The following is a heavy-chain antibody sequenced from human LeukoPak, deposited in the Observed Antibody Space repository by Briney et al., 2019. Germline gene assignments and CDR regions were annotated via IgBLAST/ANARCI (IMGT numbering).Heavy chain of an antibody. V-gene: IGHV4-59*12. D-gene: IGHD6-6*01. CDR1: GGSISSYY. Sequence: SETLSLTCTVSGGSISSYYWSWIRQPPGKGLEWIGYIYYSGSTYYNPSLKSRVTISVDTSKNQFSLKLSSVTAADTAVYYCARLAARRYDFDYWGQGTLVTVSS. J-gene: IGHJ4*02. CDR2: IYYSGST. CDR3: ARLAARRYDFDY.